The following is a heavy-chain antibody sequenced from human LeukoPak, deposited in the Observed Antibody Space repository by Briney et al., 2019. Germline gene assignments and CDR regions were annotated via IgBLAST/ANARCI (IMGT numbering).Heavy chain of an antibody. CDR2: IYYRGNT. Sequence: SETLSLTCTVSGDSISSYNYFWGWIRQPPGKGLEWVGSIYYRGNTYYNPSLKSRVTLSANTSKNQFSLKVTSVTAADTAVYYCARASSGYYWDFDYWGQGALVTVSS. CDR1: GDSISSYNYF. D-gene: IGHD3-22*01. CDR3: ARASSGYYWDFDY. J-gene: IGHJ4*02. V-gene: IGHV4-39*01.